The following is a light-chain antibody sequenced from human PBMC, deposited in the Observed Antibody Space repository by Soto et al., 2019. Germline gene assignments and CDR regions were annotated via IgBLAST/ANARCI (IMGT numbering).Light chain of an antibody. CDR1: QSIGTS. CDR2: DGF. V-gene: IGKV3-11*01. CDR3: QQRASWPPFT. Sequence: EVVLTQSPATLSLSPGVSATLSCRASQSIGTSLAWYQHRPGQPPRLLIYDGFSRVTGVPARFSGAGSGTDFTLTISGLVPEDFVVYYCQQRASWPPFTFGGGTKVEIK. J-gene: IGKJ4*01.